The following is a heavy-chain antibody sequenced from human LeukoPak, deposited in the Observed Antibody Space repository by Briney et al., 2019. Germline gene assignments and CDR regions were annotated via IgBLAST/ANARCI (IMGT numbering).Heavy chain of an antibody. V-gene: IGHV4-59*01. D-gene: IGHD3-10*01. CDR1: ERSLSRYH. Sequence: SSNLLLNCVGSERSLSRYHWSWIQPPPGPGPEWIGYIYYTGSTNHNPSIKCRVNISLDSSTNQFSLNLNSLTTADTAVYYCVRHYYDSGTAKGYFQHWGQGTLVTVSS. CDR3: VRHYYDSGTAKGYFQH. J-gene: IGHJ1*01. CDR2: IYYTGST.